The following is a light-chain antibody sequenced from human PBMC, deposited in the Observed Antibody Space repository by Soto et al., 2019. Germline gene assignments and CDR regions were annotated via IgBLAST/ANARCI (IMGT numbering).Light chain of an antibody. CDR3: LQCNNWPPWT. J-gene: IGKJ1*01. CDR2: GAS. Sequence: EIVMTQSPATLSVSPGERATLSCRASQSVSSNLAWYQQKPGQAPRLLIYGASTRATGIPARFSGSGSGTEFTHSISSLQSEDFACYYWLQCNNWPPWTVGQGTKVEIK. CDR1: QSVSSN. V-gene: IGKV3-15*01.